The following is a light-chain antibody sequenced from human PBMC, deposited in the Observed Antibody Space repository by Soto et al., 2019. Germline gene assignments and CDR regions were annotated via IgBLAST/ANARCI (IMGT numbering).Light chain of an antibody. CDR2: IDGSGSY. J-gene: IGLJ3*02. V-gene: IGLV4-60*02. CDR3: ETWDSNTRV. CDR1: SGHSSYI. Sequence: QPVLTQSSSASASLGSSVKLTCTLSSGHSSYIIAWHQQQPGKAPRYLMKIDGSGSYNKGSGVPDRFSGSSSGPDRYLTISNLQFDDEADYYCETWDSNTRVFGGGTTLTVL.